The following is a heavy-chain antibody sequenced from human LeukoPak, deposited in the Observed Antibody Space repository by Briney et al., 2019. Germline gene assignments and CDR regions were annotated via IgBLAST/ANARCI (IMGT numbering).Heavy chain of an antibody. Sequence: GASVKVSCKASGGTFSSCAISWVRQAPGQGLEWMGWINAGNGNTKYSQKFQGRVTITRDTSASTAYMELSTLRSEDTAVYYCARVGGYSGLFDYWGQGTLVTVSS. CDR1: GGTFSSCA. D-gene: IGHD5-12*01. CDR3: ARVGGYSGLFDY. J-gene: IGHJ4*02. V-gene: IGHV1-3*01. CDR2: INAGNGNT.